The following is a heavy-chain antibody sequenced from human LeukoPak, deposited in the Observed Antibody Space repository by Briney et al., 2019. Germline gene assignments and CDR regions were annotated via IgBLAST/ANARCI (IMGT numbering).Heavy chain of an antibody. V-gene: IGHV3-7*01. CDR3: ARDSSGYQ. CDR2: IKEDGSEK. D-gene: IGHD3-22*01. CDR1: GFTFSSYS. J-gene: IGHJ4*02. Sequence: PGGSLRLSCAASGFTFSSYSMNWVRQAPGKGLEWVANIKEDGSEKYYGDSVKGRFTISRDNAKTSLYLQMNSLRAEDTAVYYCARDSSGYQWGQGTLVTVSS.